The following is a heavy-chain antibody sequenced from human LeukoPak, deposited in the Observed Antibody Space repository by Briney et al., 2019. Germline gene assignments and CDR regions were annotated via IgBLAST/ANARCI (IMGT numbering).Heavy chain of an antibody. CDR3: ARDTGEDYFDY. CDR1: GFTFSSYA. V-gene: IGHV3-30*01. Sequence: GGSLRLSCAASGFTFSSYAMHWVRQAPGKGLEWVAVISYDGSNKYYADSAKGRFTISRDNSKNTLYLQMNSLRAEDTAVYYCARDTGEDYFDYWGQGTLVTVSS. D-gene: IGHD4-11*01. CDR2: ISYDGSNK. J-gene: IGHJ4*02.